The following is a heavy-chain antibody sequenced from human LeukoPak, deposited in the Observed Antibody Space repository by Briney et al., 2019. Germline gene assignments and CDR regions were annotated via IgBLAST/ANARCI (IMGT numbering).Heavy chain of an antibody. V-gene: IGHV3-7*01. CDR2: IKQDGSEK. Sequence: PGGSLRLSCAASGFTFSSYWMSWVRQAPGKGLEWVANIKQDGSEKYYVDSVKGRFTISRDNAKNSLYLQMNSLRAEDTAVYYCARDLRYVGSGFDYWGQGTLVTVSS. CDR1: GFTFSSYW. D-gene: IGHD3-10*01. J-gene: IGHJ4*02. CDR3: ARDLRYVGSGFDY.